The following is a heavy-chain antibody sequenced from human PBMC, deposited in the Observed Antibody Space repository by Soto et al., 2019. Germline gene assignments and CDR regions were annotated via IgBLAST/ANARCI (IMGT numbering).Heavy chain of an antibody. CDR3: AKDMSLIGGVVPYGMDV. V-gene: IGHV5-51*01. CDR2: IYPGDSDT. J-gene: IGHJ6*02. D-gene: IGHD3-3*01. Sequence: GESLKISCKGSGYSFTSYWIGWVRQMPGKGLEWMGIIYPGDSDTRYSPSFQGQVTISADKSISTAYLQWSSLRAEDTAVYYCAKDMSLIGGVVPYGMDVWGQGTTVTVSS. CDR1: GYSFTSYW.